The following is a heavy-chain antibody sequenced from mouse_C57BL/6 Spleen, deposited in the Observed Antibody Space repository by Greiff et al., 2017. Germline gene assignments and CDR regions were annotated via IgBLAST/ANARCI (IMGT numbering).Heavy chain of an antibody. CDR2: INPGCGGT. J-gene: IGHJ4*01. D-gene: IGHD2-4*01. V-gene: IGHV1-54*01. Sequence: QVQLQQSGAELVRPGTSVKVSCKASGYAFTNYLIEWVKQRPGQGLEWIGVINPGCGGTNYNEKFKGKATLTADKSSSTAYMQLSSLTSEDAAVYVCARGDYGAMDYWGQGTSVTVSS. CDR1: GYAFTNYL. CDR3: ARGDYGAMDY.